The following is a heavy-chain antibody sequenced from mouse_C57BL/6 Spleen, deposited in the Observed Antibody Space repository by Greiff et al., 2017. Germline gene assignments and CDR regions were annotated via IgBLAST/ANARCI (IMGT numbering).Heavy chain of an antibody. Sequence: QVQLKQPGAELVRPGSSVTLSCKASGYTFTSYWMHWVKQRPIQGLEWIGNIDPSDSDTHYNQKFKDKATLTADKSSSTAYMELSSLTSEDSAVYYCARGAGCDFDYWGKGTTLTVSS. CDR3: ARGAGCDFDY. V-gene: IGHV1-52*01. CDR2: IDPSDSDT. J-gene: IGHJ2*01. CDR1: GYTFTSYW. D-gene: IGHD3-3*01.